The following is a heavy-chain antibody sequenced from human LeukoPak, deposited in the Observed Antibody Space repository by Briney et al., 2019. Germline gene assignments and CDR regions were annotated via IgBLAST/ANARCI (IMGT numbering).Heavy chain of an antibody. CDR3: AKDARRTSGWYFFDY. Sequence: GGSLRPSCAASGFAFSSQAMGWVRQAPGKGLEWVSVISDSGSITYYADSVKGRFTISRDNSKNTLFLQMNSLRADDTAVYYCAKDARRTSGWYFFDYWGQGTLVTVSS. D-gene: IGHD6-19*01. J-gene: IGHJ4*02. CDR2: ISDSGSIT. V-gene: IGHV3-23*01. CDR1: GFAFSSQA.